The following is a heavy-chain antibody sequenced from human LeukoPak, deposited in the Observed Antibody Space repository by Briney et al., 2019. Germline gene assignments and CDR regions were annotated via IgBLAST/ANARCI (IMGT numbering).Heavy chain of an antibody. J-gene: IGHJ4*02. D-gene: IGHD5-24*01. CDR2: VSPDGTTT. CDR1: TFGNYW. Sequence: GGSLRISCEASTFGNYWIHWVRQVPGKGLVWLSRVSPDGTTTTHADSVKGRFTISRDNAKSTLYLQMNSLSAEDTAVYYCARGCDPTMCAGSSPDHWGQGILVTVSS. CDR3: ARGCDPTMCAGSSPDH. V-gene: IGHV3-74*01.